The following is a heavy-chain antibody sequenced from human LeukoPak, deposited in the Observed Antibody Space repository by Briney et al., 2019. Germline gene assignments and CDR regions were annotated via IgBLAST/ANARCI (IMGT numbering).Heavy chain of an antibody. CDR3: ARSADSSGWYYFDY. Sequence: SETLSLICTVSGYSISSDSFWGWIRQPPGKGLEWIGGIYHTGTTYYNPSLKSRVTISVDTSKNQFSLKLSSVTAADTAVYYCARSADSSGWYYFDYWGQGTLVTVSS. V-gene: IGHV4-38-2*02. J-gene: IGHJ4*02. CDR2: IYHTGTT. CDR1: GYSISSDSF. D-gene: IGHD3-22*01.